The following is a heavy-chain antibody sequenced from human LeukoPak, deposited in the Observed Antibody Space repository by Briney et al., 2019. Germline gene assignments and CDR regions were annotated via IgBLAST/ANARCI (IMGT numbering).Heavy chain of an antibody. J-gene: IGHJ4*02. V-gene: IGHV3-74*01. CDR2: INNDGTRI. D-gene: IGHD4-17*01. Sequence: GGSLRLSCAASGFTFSDYWMHWVRQGPGKGLVWVSRINNDGTRIYYADSVKGRFTISRDNAKNTLYLQMNSLRAEDAAVYYGARVGDHYGDYVKFDYWGQGALVTVSS. CDR3: ARVGDHYGDYVKFDY. CDR1: GFTFSDYW.